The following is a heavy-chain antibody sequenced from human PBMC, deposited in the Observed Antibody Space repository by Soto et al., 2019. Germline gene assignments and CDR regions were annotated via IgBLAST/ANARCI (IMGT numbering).Heavy chain of an antibody. CDR2: ISGSGGST. CDR1: GFTFSSYT. D-gene: IGHD6-19*01. J-gene: IGHJ4*02. Sequence: PGGSLRLSCAASGFTFSSYTMSWVRQAPGKGLEWVSAISGSGGSTYYADSVKGRFTISRDNSKNTLYLQMNSLRAEDTAVYYCAKEGEHSSGWANFDYWGQGTLVTVSS. V-gene: IGHV3-23*01. CDR3: AKEGEHSSGWANFDY.